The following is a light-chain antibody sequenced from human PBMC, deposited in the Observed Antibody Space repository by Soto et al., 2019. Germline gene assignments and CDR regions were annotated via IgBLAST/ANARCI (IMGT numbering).Light chain of an antibody. V-gene: IGKV3D-20*02. CDR2: GAT. J-gene: IGKJ5*01. Sequence: EIVLTQSPGILSLSPGERATLSCRASHSVSSSYFAWYQQKPGQTPRLLIFGATSRATGVPDRISGSESGTDFTLTISSLEPEDSAVYYCQQRHMWPIPFGQGTRLEIK. CDR1: HSVSSSY. CDR3: QQRHMWPIP.